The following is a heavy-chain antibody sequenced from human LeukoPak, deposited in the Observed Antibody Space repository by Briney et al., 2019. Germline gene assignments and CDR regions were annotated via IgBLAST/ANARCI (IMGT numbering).Heavy chain of an antibody. CDR2: ISYDGSNK. Sequence: GGSLRLSCAASGFTFSSYAMHWVRQAPGKGLEWVAVISYDGSNKYYADSVKGRFTISRDNSKNTLYLQMNSLRAEDTAVYYCARDGGYENTYYFDYWGQGTLVTVSP. V-gene: IGHV3-30*04. J-gene: IGHJ4*02. CDR3: ARDGGYENTYYFDY. D-gene: IGHD5-12*01. CDR1: GFTFSSYA.